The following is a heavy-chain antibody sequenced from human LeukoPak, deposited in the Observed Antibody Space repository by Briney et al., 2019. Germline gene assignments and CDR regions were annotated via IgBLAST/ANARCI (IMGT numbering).Heavy chain of an antibody. V-gene: IGHV1-69*13. CDR1: GGTFSSYA. CDR2: IIPIFGTA. D-gene: IGHD3-10*01. J-gene: IGHJ4*02. Sequence: GASVKVSCKASGGTFSSYAISWVRQAPGQGLEWMGGIIPIFGTANYAQKFQGRVTITADESTSTAYMELSSLRSEDTAVYYCARLGRGYYGSGSYPRSAMILHFDYWGQGTLVTVSS. CDR3: ARLGRGYYGSGSYPRSAMILHFDY.